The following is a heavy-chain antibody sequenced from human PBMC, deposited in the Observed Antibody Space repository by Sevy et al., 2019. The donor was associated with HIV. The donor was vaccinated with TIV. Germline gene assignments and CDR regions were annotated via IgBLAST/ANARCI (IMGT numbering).Heavy chain of an antibody. CDR3: AREIPDYVSGYYSVDAFDV. Sequence: ASVKVSCKASGGSFSNFPVSRVRQAPGQGLEWMGMIISKFGTTDYAQKFQGRVTITADESTTTAYMELTSLRSEDTAVYYCAREIPDYVSGYYSVDAFDVWGQGTKVTVSS. J-gene: IGHJ3*01. CDR2: IISKFGTT. CDR1: GGSFSNFP. D-gene: IGHD3-22*01. V-gene: IGHV1-69*13.